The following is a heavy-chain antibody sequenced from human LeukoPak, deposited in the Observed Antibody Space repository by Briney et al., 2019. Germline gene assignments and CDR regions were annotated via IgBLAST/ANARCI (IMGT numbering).Heavy chain of an antibody. V-gene: IGHV4-34*01. J-gene: IGHJ5*02. CDR1: GGSFSGYY. CDR2: INHSGST. D-gene: IGHD3-10*01. CDR3: ARRPRVRGVFNWFDP. Sequence: ASETLSLTCAVYGGSFSGYYWSWIRQPPGKGLEWIGEINHSGSTNYNPSLKSRVTISVDTSKNQFSLKLSSVTAADTAVYYCARRPRVRGVFNWFDPWGQGTLVTVSS.